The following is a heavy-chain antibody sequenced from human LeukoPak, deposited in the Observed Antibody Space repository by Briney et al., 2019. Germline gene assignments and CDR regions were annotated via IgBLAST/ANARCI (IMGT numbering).Heavy chain of an antibody. CDR2: IYSGGST. CDR1: GFTVSSNY. J-gene: IGHJ3*02. CDR3: ASSHSSGYYWYAFDI. V-gene: IGHV3-53*01. Sequence: GGSLRLSCAASGFTVSSNYMSWVRQAPGKGLEWVSVIYSGGSTYYADSVKGRFTISRDNSKNTLYLQMNSLRAEDTAVYYCASSHSSGYYWYAFDIWGQGTMVTVSS. D-gene: IGHD3-22*01.